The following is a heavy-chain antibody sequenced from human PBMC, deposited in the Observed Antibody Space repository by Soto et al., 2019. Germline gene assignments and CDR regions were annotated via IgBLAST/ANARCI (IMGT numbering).Heavy chain of an antibody. J-gene: IGHJ5*02. CDR2: ISGSGGST. D-gene: IGHD3-3*01. Sequence: GESLKISCAASGFTFSSYAMSWVRQAPGKGLEWVSTISGSGGSTYYADSVKGRFTISRVNSKNTLYLQMNSLRAEDTAVYYCAKGPNYDFWSEEWFDPWGQGTLVTVSS. V-gene: IGHV3-23*01. CDR3: AKGPNYDFWSEEWFDP. CDR1: GFTFSSYA.